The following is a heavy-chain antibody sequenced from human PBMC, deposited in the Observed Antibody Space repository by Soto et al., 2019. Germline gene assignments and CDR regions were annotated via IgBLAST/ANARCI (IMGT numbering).Heavy chain of an antibody. CDR2: SSWNSGSI. Sequence: EVQLVESGGGLVQPGRSLRLSCAASGFTFDDYAMHWVRQAPGKGLEWVSGSSWNSGSIGYADYVNGRFTISRDNAKNSLYLQMTRLRAKATALYYCAKDIAGLELELGYYFDYCGQGTLVTVSS. CDR3: AKDIAGLELELGYYFDY. D-gene: IGHD1-7*01. V-gene: IGHV3-9*01. J-gene: IGHJ4*02. CDR1: GFTFDDYA.